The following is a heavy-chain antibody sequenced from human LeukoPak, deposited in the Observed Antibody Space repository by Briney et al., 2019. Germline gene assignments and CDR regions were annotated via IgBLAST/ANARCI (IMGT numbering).Heavy chain of an antibody. D-gene: IGHD2-2*01. V-gene: IGHV1-8*01. CDR1: GYTFTSYD. CDR3: ARVARPSDIVVVPAADDAFDI. CDR2: MNPNSGNT. J-gene: IGHJ3*02. Sequence: ASVKVSCKASGYTFTSYDINWVRQATGQGLEWMGWMNPNSGNTGYAQKFQGRVTMTRNTSISTAYMELSSLRSEDTAVYYCARVARPSDIVVVPAADDAFDIWGQGTMVTVSS.